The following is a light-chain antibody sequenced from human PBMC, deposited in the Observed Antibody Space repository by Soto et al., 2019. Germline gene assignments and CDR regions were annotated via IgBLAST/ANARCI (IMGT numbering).Light chain of an antibody. CDR3: QQFNTSPWT. V-gene: IGKV1-5*03. Sequence: DIQMTQSPSTLSASVGDRVTITCRASQSVSNWLAWYQQKPGKAPRLLIYKASILESGVPSRFSGSGSGTEFTLTISSLQPDDFATYYCQQFNTSPWTFGQGTKVDIK. CDR2: KAS. J-gene: IGKJ1*01. CDR1: QSVSNW.